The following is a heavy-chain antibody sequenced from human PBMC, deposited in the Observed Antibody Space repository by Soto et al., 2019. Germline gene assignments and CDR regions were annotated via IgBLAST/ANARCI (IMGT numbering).Heavy chain of an antibody. V-gene: IGHV3-30*18. CDR3: AKDALYYYGSGSYPAPLYYYYMDV. Sequence: GGSLRLSCAASGFTFSSYGMHWVRQAPGKGLEWVAVISYDGSNKYYADSVKGRFTISRDNSKNTLYLQMNSLRAEDTAVYYCAKDALYYYGSGSYPAPLYYYYMDVWGKGTTVTVSS. CDR2: ISYDGSNK. J-gene: IGHJ6*03. CDR1: GFTFSSYG. D-gene: IGHD3-10*01.